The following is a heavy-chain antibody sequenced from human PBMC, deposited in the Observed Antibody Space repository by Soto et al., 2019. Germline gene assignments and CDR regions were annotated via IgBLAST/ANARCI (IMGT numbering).Heavy chain of an antibody. J-gene: IGHJ5*02. CDR3: ARDQQDIVVVVAATPHWFDP. Sequence: GASVKVSCKASGGTFSSYTISWVRQAPGQGLEWMGRIIPILGIANYAQKFQGRVTITADRSTSTAYMELSSLRSEDTAVYYCARDQQDIVVVVAATPHWFDPWGQGTLVTVS. CDR2: IIPILGIA. V-gene: IGHV1-69*04. D-gene: IGHD2-15*01. CDR1: GGTFSSYT.